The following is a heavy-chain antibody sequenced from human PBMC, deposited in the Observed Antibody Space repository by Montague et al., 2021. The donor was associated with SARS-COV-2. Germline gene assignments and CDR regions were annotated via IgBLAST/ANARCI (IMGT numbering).Heavy chain of an antibody. V-gene: IGHV4-39*01. CDR1: GGSISSSSYY. Sequence: SETLSLTCTVSGGSISSSSYYWGWIRQPPGKGLEWIGSIYYSGSTYYNPSLKSRVTISVDTSKNQFSLNLSSVTAAATAVYYCARPLNLYYYGSGRYGSWFDPWGQGTLVTVSS. CDR3: ARPLNLYYYGSGRYGSWFDP. CDR2: IYYSGST. J-gene: IGHJ5*02. D-gene: IGHD3-10*01.